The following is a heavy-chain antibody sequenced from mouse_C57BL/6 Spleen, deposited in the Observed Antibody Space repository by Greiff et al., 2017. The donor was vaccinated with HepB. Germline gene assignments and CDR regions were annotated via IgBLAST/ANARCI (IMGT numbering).Heavy chain of an antibody. CDR2: INPYNGGT. V-gene: IGHV1-19*01. Sequence: VQLKQSGPVLVKPGASVKMSCKASGYTFTDYYMNWVKQSHGKSLEWIGVINPYNGGTSYNQKFKGKATLTVDKSSSTAYMELNSLTSEDSAVYYCARPSHAMDYWGQGTSVTVSS. CDR3: ARPSHAMDY. J-gene: IGHJ4*01. CDR1: GYTFTDYY.